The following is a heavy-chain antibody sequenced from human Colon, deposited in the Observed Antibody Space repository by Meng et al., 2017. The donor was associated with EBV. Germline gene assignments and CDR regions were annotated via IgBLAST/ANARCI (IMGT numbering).Heavy chain of an antibody. Sequence: QHSGPGLVNPSHPLSLPWAISADSVSSNSAAWNWIRQSPSRGLEWLGRTYYRSKWYNDYAVSVKSRITINPDTSKNQFSLQLNSVTPEDTAVYYCARVAVGISSFDYWGQGTLVTVSS. V-gene: IGHV6-1*01. CDR1: ADSVSSNSAA. J-gene: IGHJ4*02. CDR2: TYYRSKWYN. D-gene: IGHD1-26*01. CDR3: ARVAVGISSFDY.